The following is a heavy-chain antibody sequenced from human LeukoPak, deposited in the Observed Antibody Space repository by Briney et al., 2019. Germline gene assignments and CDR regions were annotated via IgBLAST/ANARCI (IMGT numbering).Heavy chain of an antibody. CDR1: GGSISSYY. V-gene: IGHV4-59*01. J-gene: IGHJ4*02. Sequence: PSETLSLTCTVSGGSISSYYWSWIRQTPGKGLEWIAYIYNSGGTNYNPSLKNRVTISVDTSKNQFSLKLSSVTAADTAVYYCARNYWGPTSSFDYWGQGTLVTVSS. CDR2: IYNSGGT. D-gene: IGHD1-26*01. CDR3: ARNYWGPTSSFDY.